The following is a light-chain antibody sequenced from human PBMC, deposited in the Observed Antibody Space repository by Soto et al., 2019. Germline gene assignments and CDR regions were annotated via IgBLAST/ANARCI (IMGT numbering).Light chain of an antibody. Sequence: DIQMTQSPSTLSASVGDRITVTCRASQRISRWLAGYQQKPGKAPKLLIYKASSLESVVPSRFSGGGSGTEFNLSISSLQPDDFATYSCLQYDSYPWTFGQGTKVQIK. CDR1: QRISRW. J-gene: IGKJ1*01. CDR3: LQYDSYPWT. V-gene: IGKV1-5*03. CDR2: KAS.